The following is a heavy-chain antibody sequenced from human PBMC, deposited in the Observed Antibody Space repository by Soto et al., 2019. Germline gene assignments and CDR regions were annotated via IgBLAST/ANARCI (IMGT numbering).Heavy chain of an antibody. V-gene: IGHV4-59*01. D-gene: IGHD4-4*01. CDR1: GGSISRDY. CDR3: ARPMTTVIFLDY. CDR2: ISYRGNT. Sequence: SETRSLTCNVSGGSISRDYWSWIRQPPGKGLEWIGYISYRGNTNYNPSLKSRVTISGDTSKNQFSLKLSSVTAADTAVYYCARPMTTVIFLDYWGQGIQVTVSS. J-gene: IGHJ4*02.